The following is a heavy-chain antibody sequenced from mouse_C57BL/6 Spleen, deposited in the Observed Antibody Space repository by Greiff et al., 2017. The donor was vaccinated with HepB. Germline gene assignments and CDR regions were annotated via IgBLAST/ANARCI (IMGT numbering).Heavy chain of an antibody. D-gene: IGHD1-1*01. CDR2: ISSGGDYI. J-gene: IGHJ4*01. Sequence: EVKLVESGEGLVKPGGSLKLSCAASGFTFSSYAMSWVRQTPEKRLEWVAYISSGGDYIYYADTVKGRLTISRDNARNTLYLQMSSLKSEDTAMYYCTRVDYYGSPMDYWGQGTSVTVSS. CDR1: GFTFSSYA. CDR3: TRVDYYGSPMDY. V-gene: IGHV5-9-1*02.